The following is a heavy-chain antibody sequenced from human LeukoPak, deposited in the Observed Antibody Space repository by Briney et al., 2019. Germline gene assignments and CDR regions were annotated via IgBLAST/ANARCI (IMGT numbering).Heavy chain of an antibody. CDR3: GRAPYGPLDH. CDR1: GGSFSGYY. CDR2: INHSGST. V-gene: IGHV4-34*01. Sequence: SETLSLTCAVYGGSFSGYYWSWIRQPPGKGLEWIGEINHSGSTNYNPSLKSRVTISVDTSKNQFSLKLSSVTAADTAVYYCGRAPYGPLDHWGQGILVTVPS. J-gene: IGHJ4*02. D-gene: IGHD3-10*01.